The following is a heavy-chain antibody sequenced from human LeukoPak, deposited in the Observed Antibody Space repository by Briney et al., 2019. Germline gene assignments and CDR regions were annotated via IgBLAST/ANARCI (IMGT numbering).Heavy chain of an antibody. CDR2: ISGSGTTI. CDR1: GFTFIDFG. Sequence: PGGSLKLSCAASGFTFIDFGVNWVRQAPGKGLEWVSYISGSGTTIYYADSVKGRFAISRDNVKNSLSLQMNSLRAEDTAVYNCARSAYAYSFDYWGQGTLVSVSS. CDR3: ARSAYAYSFDY. V-gene: IGHV3-48*03. J-gene: IGHJ4*02. D-gene: IGHD4-11*01.